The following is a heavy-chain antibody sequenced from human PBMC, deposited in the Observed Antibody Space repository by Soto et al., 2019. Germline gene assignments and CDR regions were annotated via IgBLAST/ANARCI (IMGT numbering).Heavy chain of an antibody. V-gene: IGHV3-66*01. CDR1: GFTVSSNY. CDR3: ARGGDSRSFDY. Sequence: GGSLRLSCAASGFTVSSNYMSWVRQAPGKGLEWVSVIYSGGTTYYAASVKGRFTIARDNSKNTLYLQMNSLRAEDTAVYYCARGGDSRSFDYWGQGTQVTVSS. CDR2: IYSGGTT. J-gene: IGHJ4*02. D-gene: IGHD2-21*02.